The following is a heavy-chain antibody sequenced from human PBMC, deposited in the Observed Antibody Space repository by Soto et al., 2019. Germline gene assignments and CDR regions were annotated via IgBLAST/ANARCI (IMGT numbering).Heavy chain of an antibody. V-gene: IGHV3-21*01. Sequence: GGSKILSCAASGFNFSSYSMNWVSQAPGKGLEWVSSVSSSSSYIYYADSVKGRFTISRDNAKNSLYLQMNSLRAADTAVYYCAGSSIFGVVHDAFDIWGQGTMVTVSS. D-gene: IGHD3-3*01. CDR2: VSSSSSYI. CDR3: AGSSIFGVVHDAFDI. CDR1: GFNFSSYS. J-gene: IGHJ3*02.